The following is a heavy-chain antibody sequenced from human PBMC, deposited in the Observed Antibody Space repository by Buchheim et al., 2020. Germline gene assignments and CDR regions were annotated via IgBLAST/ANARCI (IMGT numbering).Heavy chain of an antibody. J-gene: IGHJ4*02. Sequence: QVQLQQWGAGLLKPSETLSLTCAVYGGSFSGYYWSWIRQPPGKGLEWIGEINHSGSTYYNPSLKSRVTISVDTSKNQFSLKLSSVTAADTAVYYCARGLKGSGTRVDYWGQGTL. CDR3: ARGLKGSGTRVDY. V-gene: IGHV4-34*01. CDR2: INHSGST. CDR1: GGSFSGYY. D-gene: IGHD3-10*01.